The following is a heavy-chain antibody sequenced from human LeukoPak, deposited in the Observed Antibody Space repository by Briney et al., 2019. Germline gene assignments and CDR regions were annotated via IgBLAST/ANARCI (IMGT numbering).Heavy chain of an antibody. CDR2: INKSGGDR. J-gene: IGHJ4*02. CDR3: AKWDNSGWYSFDY. CDR1: GFTFSSYA. Sequence: PGGSLRLSCTASGFTFSSYAMSWVRQAPGKGPEWDSGINKSGGDRHNADSVKGRFTISRDNSKNTLYLQMNSLRADDTATYYCAKWDNSGWYSFDYWGQGTLVTVSS. V-gene: IGHV3-23*01. D-gene: IGHD6-19*01.